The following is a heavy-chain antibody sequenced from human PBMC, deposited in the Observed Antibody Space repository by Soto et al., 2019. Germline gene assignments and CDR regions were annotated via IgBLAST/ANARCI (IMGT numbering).Heavy chain of an antibody. D-gene: IGHD1-1*01. CDR3: ARALFQLTYYFDY. J-gene: IGHJ4*02. CDR1: GFAFSSYS. CDR2: ISSSSSTI. V-gene: IGHV3-48*02. Sequence: EVQLVESGGGLVQPGGSLRLSCAASGFAFSSYSMNWVRQAPGKGLEWVSYISSSSSTIYYADSVKGRFTISRDNAKNSLYLQMNSLRDEDTAVYYCARALFQLTYYFDYWGQGTLVTVSS.